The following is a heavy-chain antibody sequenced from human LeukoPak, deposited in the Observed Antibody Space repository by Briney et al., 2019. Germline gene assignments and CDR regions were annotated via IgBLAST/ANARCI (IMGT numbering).Heavy chain of an antibody. V-gene: IGHV1-24*01. CDR3: AAVKTYYYDSSGYYFPLNAFDI. CDR2: FDPEDGET. Sequence: ASVKVSCKASGYTFTTSDINWVRQAPGQGLEWMGGFDPEDGETIYAEKFQGRVTMTEDTSTDTAYMELSSLRSEDTAVYYCAAVKTYYYDSSGYYFPLNAFDIWGQGTIVTVSS. D-gene: IGHD3-22*01. CDR1: GYTFTTSD. J-gene: IGHJ3*02.